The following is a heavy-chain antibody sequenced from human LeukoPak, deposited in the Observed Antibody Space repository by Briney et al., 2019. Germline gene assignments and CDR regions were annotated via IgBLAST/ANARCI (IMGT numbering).Heavy chain of an antibody. CDR2: IYPLETT. D-gene: IGHD6-19*01. Sequence: SETLSLTCTVSGDSVNSGAYYWSWLRQPAGKEPEWIGRIYPLETTNYNPSLKSRVAISVDTSKNQFSLKLSSVTAADTAVYYCAREIVAGLGVSFDIWGQGTMVTVSS. J-gene: IGHJ3*02. V-gene: IGHV4-61*02. CDR1: GDSVNSGAYY. CDR3: AREIVAGLGVSFDI.